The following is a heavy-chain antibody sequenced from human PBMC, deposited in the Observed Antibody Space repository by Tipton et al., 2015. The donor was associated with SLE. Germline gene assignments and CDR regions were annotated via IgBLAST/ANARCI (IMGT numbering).Heavy chain of an antibody. CDR3: ARWAGPTVNFDY. CDR1: GGSISSYY. CDR2: IYYSGST. V-gene: IGHV4-59*01. J-gene: IGHJ4*02. D-gene: IGHD4-11*01. Sequence: TLSLTCTVSGGSISSYYWSWIRQPPGKGLEWIGYIYYSGSTNYNPSLKSRVTISVDTSKNQFALNLSSVTAADTAVYYCARWAGPTVNFDYWGQGTLVTVSS.